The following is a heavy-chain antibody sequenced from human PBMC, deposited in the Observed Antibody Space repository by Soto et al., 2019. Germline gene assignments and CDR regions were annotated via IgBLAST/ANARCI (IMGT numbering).Heavy chain of an antibody. CDR3: ARNAHCGGDCYSFSEYYFDY. CDR2: LWSDGSNR. V-gene: IGHV3-33*01. D-gene: IGHD2-21*02. CDR1: GFSCSSYG. Sequence: QVQLVESGGGVVQPGRSLRLSCAASGFSCSSYGMHWVRQAPGKGLEWVAGLWSDGSNRYYADSVKGRFTISRDNSKKTLYLQMNSLRAEDTAVYYCARNAHCGGDCYSFSEYYFDYCGQGTLVPVSS. J-gene: IGHJ4*02.